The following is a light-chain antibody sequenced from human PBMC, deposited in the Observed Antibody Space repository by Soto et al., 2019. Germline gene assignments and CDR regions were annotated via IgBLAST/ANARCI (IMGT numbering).Light chain of an antibody. V-gene: IGLV1-47*02. CDR2: LGD. J-gene: IGLJ1*01. Sequence: QSVLTQPPSASSTPGQTVTISCSGSTXNIGTFYVYWYQYLPGTAPKLLIYLGDQRASGVSDRFSGSKSGTSASLAINGLRSDDEADYYCAAWDDNLNAYVFGSGTKVTVL. CDR1: TXNIGTFY. CDR3: AAWDDNLNAYV.